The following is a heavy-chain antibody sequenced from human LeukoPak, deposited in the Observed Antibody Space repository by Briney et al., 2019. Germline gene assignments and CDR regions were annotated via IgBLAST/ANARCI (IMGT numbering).Heavy chain of an antibody. J-gene: IGHJ4*02. CDR1: GFTFSDYW. CDR3: VRGQEAVSVIDY. D-gene: IGHD6-19*01. CDR2: IKGDGSET. Sequence: RGSLRLSCAASGFTFSDYWMHWVRQVPGKGLVWVARIKGDGSETNYADSVKGRFTISRDNAKNTLYLQMNSLRVEDTAVYYCVRGQEAVSVIDYWGQGTLVTVSS. V-gene: IGHV3-74*01.